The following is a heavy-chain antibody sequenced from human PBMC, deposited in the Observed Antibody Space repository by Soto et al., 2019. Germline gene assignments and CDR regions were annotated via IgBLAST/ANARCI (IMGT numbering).Heavy chain of an antibody. D-gene: IGHD3-22*01. CDR1: GDSISSNYY. J-gene: IGHJ5*02. Sequence: HLQLQESGPGLVKPSETLSLTCTVSGDSISSNYYWGWIRQPPGKGLEWIANIYYSGTTYCNPSLKSRVAISVDTSKTHFSLKLSSVTAADTAIYYCARSNSGYYKWFDPWGQGTLVTVSS. CDR2: IYYSGTT. V-gene: IGHV4-39*02. CDR3: ARSNSGYYKWFDP.